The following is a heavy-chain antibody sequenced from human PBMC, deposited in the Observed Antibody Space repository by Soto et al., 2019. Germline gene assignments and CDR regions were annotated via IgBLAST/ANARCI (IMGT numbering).Heavy chain of an antibody. CDR3: TRFSMDSSSGWFDP. D-gene: IGHD6-6*01. CDR1: GFTFSGSA. V-gene: IGHV3-73*02. J-gene: IGHJ5*02. CDR2: IRSKVNTYAT. Sequence: EVFLVESGGGLVQPGGSLKVSCAASGFTFSGSAIHWVRQASGKGLEWVGRIRSKVNTYATAYAASVKGRFTISRDDSKNTAYLEMNSLKTEDTAVYYCTRFSMDSSSGWFDPWGQGTLVAVSS.